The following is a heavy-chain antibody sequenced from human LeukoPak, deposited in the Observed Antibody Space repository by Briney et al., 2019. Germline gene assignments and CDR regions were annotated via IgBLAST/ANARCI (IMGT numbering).Heavy chain of an antibody. J-gene: IGHJ6*02. CDR3: ARGGYSSGWNYYGMDV. CDR1: GYTFTGYY. Sequence: ASVKVSCKASGYTFTGYYMHWVRHAPGQGLEWMGWINPTSGDTNYAQKFQGRVTMNRDTSFSTAYMELSRLRSDDTAVYYCARGGYSSGWNYYGMDVWGQGTTVTVSS. CDR2: INPTSGDT. V-gene: IGHV1-2*02. D-gene: IGHD6-19*01.